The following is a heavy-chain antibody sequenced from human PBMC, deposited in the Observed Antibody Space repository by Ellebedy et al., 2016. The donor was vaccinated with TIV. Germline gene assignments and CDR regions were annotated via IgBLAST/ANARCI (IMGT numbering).Heavy chain of an antibody. Sequence: GGSLRLSCTASGFSFRSYWMSWVRQAPGKGLEWVANIKQDGGEKYYVDAVKGRFTISRDNAKNSLYLHMNSLRVEDTAVYYCATDGSYGDYLSPTHAFVMWGQGTLVTVSS. CDR2: IKQDGGEK. CDR3: ATDGSYGDYLSPTHAFVM. J-gene: IGHJ3*02. V-gene: IGHV3-7*01. D-gene: IGHD4-17*01. CDR1: GFSFRSYW.